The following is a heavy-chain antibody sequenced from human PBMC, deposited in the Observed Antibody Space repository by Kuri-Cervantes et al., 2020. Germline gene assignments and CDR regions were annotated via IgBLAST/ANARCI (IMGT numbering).Heavy chain of an antibody. CDR3: ARDHRTYYDIFTGYYPPTYYYGMDV. V-gene: IGHV3-21*01. J-gene: IGHJ6*02. D-gene: IGHD3-9*01. CDR1: GFTFRSYS. Sequence: GEALKISCAASGFTFRSYSMNWVRQAPGKGLEWVSSISGSSSYIYYADSVKGRFTISRDNAKNSLYLQMNSLRAEDTAVYYCARDHRTYYDIFTGYYPPTYYYGMDVWGQGTTVTVSS. CDR2: ISGSSSYI.